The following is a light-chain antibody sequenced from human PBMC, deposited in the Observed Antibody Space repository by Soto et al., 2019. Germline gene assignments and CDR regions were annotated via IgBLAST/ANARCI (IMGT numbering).Light chain of an antibody. V-gene: IGLV6-57*04. J-gene: IGLJ2*01. CDR1: SGSIASNY. CDR3: QSYDSSNPVV. CDR2: EDN. Sequence: NFMLPQPHSVSESPGKTVTISCTRSSGSIASNYVQWYQQRPGSAPTTVIYEDNQRPSGFPDRFSGSIDSSSNSASLTISGLTTEYEADYYCQSYDSSNPVVFGGGTKLTVL.